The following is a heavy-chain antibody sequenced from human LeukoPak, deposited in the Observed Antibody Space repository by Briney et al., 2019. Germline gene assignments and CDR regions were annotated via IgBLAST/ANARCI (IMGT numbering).Heavy chain of an antibody. D-gene: IGHD7-27*01. J-gene: IGHJ5*02. CDR2: IYYSGSA. CDR3: ARDGDPGNWFDP. CDR1: GGSISSYY. Sequence: SETLSLTCTVSGGSISSYYWSWIRQPPGKGLEWIGYIYYSGSANYNPSLKSRVTISVDTSKNQFSLKLSSVTAADTAVYYCARDGDPGNWFDPWGQGTLVTVSS. V-gene: IGHV4-59*01.